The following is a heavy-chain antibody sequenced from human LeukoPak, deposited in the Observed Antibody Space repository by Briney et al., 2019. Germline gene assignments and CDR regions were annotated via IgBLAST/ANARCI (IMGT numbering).Heavy chain of an antibody. CDR2: IYYSGST. CDR3: ASHNYYGSGSPLDY. CDR1: GGSISSSSYY. V-gene: IGHV4-39*07. J-gene: IGHJ4*02. D-gene: IGHD3-10*01. Sequence: SETLSLTCTVSGGSISSSSYYWGWIRQPPGKGLEWIGSIYYSGSTYYNPSLKSRVTISVDTSKNQFSLKLSSVTAADTAVYYCASHNYYGSGSPLDYWGQGTLVTVSS.